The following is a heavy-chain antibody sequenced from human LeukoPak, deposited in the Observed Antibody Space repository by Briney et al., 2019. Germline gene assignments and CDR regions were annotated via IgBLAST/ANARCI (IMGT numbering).Heavy chain of an antibody. V-gene: IGHV3-23*01. CDR3: AKAESSSTPLWYFDY. CDR1: GFTFSSYS. J-gene: IGHJ4*02. CDR2: ISGSGGSA. D-gene: IGHD6-6*01. Sequence: GGSLRLSCAASGFTFSSYSMNWVRQAPGKGLEWVSAISGSGGSANYADSVKGRFTISRDSSKNTLYLQMNSLRAEDTAVYYCAKAESSSTPLWYFDYWGQGTLVTVSS.